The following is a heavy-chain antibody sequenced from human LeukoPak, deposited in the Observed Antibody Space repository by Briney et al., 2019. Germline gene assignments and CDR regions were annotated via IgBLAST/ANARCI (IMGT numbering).Heavy chain of an antibody. J-gene: IGHJ3*02. CDR2: INPKSGGT. D-gene: IGHD3-10*01. CDR3: ARNLWFGESSDAFDM. V-gene: IGHV1-2*02. CDR1: GYTFTGYY. Sequence: ASVKVSCKASGYTFTGYYLHWVRQAPGQGLEWMGWINPKSGGTNYAQKFQGRVTMTRDTSISTAYMDMSSLRSDDMAVYYCARNLWFGESSDAFDMWGQGTMVTVSS.